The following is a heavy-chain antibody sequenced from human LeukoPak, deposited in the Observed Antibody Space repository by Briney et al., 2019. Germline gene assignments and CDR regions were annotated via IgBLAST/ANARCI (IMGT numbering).Heavy chain of an antibody. CDR2: ISGSGRT. V-gene: IGHV3-23*01. J-gene: IGHJ3*02. Sequence: GGSLRLSCAASGFTLSSYAMSWVRQAPGKGLEWVSAISGSGRTYCADSVKGRLTISGDNAKNSLYLQMNSLRAEDTAVYYCTREEVVVLDALDIWGQGTMVTVSS. D-gene: IGHD2-2*01. CDR3: TREEVVVLDALDI. CDR1: GFTLSSYA.